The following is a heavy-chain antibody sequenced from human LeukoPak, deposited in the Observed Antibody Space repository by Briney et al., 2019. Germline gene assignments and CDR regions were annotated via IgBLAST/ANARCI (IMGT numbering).Heavy chain of an antibody. CDR1: GGSFSGCY. V-gene: IGHV4-34*01. D-gene: IGHD3-9*01. CDR3: ARGRYDILTGPPKGYYGMDV. J-gene: IGHJ6*02. CDR2: INHGGST. Sequence: SETLSLTCAVYGGSFSGCYWSWIRQPPGKGLEWIGEINHGGSTNYNPSLKSRVTISVDTSKNQFSLKLSSVTAADTAVYYCARGRYDILTGPPKGYYGMDVWGQGTTVTVSS.